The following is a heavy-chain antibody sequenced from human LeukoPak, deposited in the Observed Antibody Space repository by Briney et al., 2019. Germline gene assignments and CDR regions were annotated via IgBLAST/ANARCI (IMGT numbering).Heavy chain of an antibody. CDR2: ISGSGGST. D-gene: IGHD3-16*01. V-gene: IGHV3-23*01. CDR1: GFTFSSYA. Sequence: PGGSLRLSCVASGFTFSSYAMSWVRQAPGKGLEWVSAISGSGGSTYYADSVKGRFTISRDNSKNTLYLQMNNLRAEDTAVYYCARDQGWGDYWGQGTLVTVSS. J-gene: IGHJ4*02. CDR3: ARDQGWGDY.